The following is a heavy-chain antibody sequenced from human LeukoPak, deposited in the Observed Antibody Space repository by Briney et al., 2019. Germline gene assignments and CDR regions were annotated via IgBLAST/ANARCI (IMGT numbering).Heavy chain of an antibody. CDR2: LDPEDGKT. CDR1: GNTLTEFS. V-gene: IGHV1-24*01. CDR3: ATAGDAIDSVMIWDF. D-gene: IGHD3/OR15-3a*01. J-gene: IGHJ4*02. Sequence: ASVKVSCKLSGNTLTEFSMHWVRQAPGKGLEWMGGLDPEDGKTIYAQKFQGRVTMTEDTSTDTAYMELSSLRSEDTAVYYCATAGDAIDSVMIWDFWGQGTLVTASS.